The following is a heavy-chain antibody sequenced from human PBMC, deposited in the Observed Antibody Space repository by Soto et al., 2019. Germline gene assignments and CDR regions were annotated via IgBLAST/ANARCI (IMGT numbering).Heavy chain of an antibody. V-gene: IGHV3-23*01. CDR2: ISGSGGST. J-gene: IGHJ6*02. CDR1: GFTFSSYA. Sequence: GGSLRLSCAASGFTFSSYAMSWVRQAPGKGLEWVSAISGSGGSTYYADSVKGRFTISRDNSKNTLYLQMNSLRAEDTAVYYCAKDEKATYYDFWSGYYWGPYGMDVCGQGPTVTVYS. CDR3: AKDEKATYYDFWSGYYWGPYGMDV. D-gene: IGHD3-3*01.